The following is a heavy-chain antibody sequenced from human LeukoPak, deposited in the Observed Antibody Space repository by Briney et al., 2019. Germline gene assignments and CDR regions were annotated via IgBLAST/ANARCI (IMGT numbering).Heavy chain of an antibody. V-gene: IGHV1-2*06. Sequence: ASVKVSCKASGYTFTDYFIHWVRQAPGQGLEWMGRIYPNRGGTNYAQRFQGRVTMTRDTSISTAYMELARLTSDDAAVYYCTRERMRDYGDQFDFWGQETLVTVSS. CDR2: IYPNRGGT. CDR3: TRERMRDYGDQFDF. D-gene: IGHD4-17*01. CDR1: GYTFTDYF. J-gene: IGHJ4*02.